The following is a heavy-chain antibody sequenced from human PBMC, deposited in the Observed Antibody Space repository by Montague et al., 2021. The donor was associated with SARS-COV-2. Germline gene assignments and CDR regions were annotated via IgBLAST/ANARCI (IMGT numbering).Heavy chain of an antibody. CDR2: ISHSGST. D-gene: IGHD3-9*01. Sequence: SETLSLTCTVSGGSISSSSYYWGWIRQPPGKGLEWIGSISHSGSTYYNPSLRSRVTISVDTSKNQFSLKLSSVTAADTAVYYCATYYVILTGFYIDAFDIWAKGQWSPSLQ. CDR1: GGSISSSSYY. CDR3: ATYYVILTGFYIDAFDI. V-gene: IGHV4-39*01. J-gene: IGHJ3*02.